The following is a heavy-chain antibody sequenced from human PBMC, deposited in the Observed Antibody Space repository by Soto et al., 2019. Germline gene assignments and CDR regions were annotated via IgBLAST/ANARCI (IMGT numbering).Heavy chain of an antibody. Sequence: GGSLRLSCAASGFTVSSNYMSWVRQAPGKGLEWVSVIYSGGSTYYADSVKGRFTISRDNSKNTLYLQMNSLRAEDTAVYYCARDSGAVAGFDYWGQGTLVTVSS. CDR3: ARDSGAVAGFDY. D-gene: IGHD6-19*01. CDR2: IYSGGST. CDR1: GFTVSSNY. J-gene: IGHJ4*02. V-gene: IGHV3-66*01.